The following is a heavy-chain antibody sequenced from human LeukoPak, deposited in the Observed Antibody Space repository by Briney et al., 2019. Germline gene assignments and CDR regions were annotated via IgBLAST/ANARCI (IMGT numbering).Heavy chain of an antibody. J-gene: IGHJ6*02. CDR3: ASWDDTIFGVGGMDV. V-gene: IGHV3-30-3*01. CDR2: ISYDGSNK. Sequence: RSGGSLRLSCAASGFTFSSYAMHWVRQAPGKGLEWVAVISYDGSNKYYADSVKGRFTISRDNSKNTLYLQMNSLRAEDTAVYYCASWDDTIFGVGGMDVWGQGTTVTVSS. D-gene: IGHD3-3*01. CDR1: GFTFSSYA.